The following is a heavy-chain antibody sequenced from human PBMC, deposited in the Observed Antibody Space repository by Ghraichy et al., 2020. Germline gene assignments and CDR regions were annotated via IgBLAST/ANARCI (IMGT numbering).Heavy chain of an antibody. D-gene: IGHD2-15*01. CDR3: ARERVVAATRAPGYYGMDV. CDR2: INPNSGGT. Sequence: ASVKVPCKASGYTFTGYYMHWVRQAPGQGLEWMGWINPNSGGTNYAQKFQGRVTMTRDTSISTAYMELSRLRSDDTAVYYCARERVVAATRAPGYYGMDVWGQGTTVTVSS. CDR1: GYTFTGYY. V-gene: IGHV1-2*02. J-gene: IGHJ6*02.